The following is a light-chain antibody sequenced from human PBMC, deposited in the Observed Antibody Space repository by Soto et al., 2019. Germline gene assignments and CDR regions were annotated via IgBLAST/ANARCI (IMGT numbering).Light chain of an antibody. J-gene: IGKJ4*01. CDR2: WAS. CDR1: QSVLYSSNNKNY. V-gene: IGKV4-1*01. CDR3: QQYYSTPPP. Sequence: DIVMTQSPDSLAVSLGERATINCKSSQSVLYSSNNKNYLAWYQQKPGQPPKLLIYWASTRESGVPDRFSGSGSGTDFTLTISSLQAEDVAVYYGQQYYSTPPPFGGGTKVEIK.